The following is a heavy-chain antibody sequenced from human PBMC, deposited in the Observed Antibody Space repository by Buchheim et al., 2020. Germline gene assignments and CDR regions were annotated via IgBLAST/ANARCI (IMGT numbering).Heavy chain of an antibody. D-gene: IGHD2-2*01. CDR2: IYYSGST. V-gene: IGHV4-39*01. J-gene: IGHJ6*02. CDR3: AGHLSYCSSTSCLPYYYYGMDV. CDR1: GGSISSSSYY. Sequence: QLQLQESGPGLVKPSETLSLTCTVSGGSISSSSYYWGWIRQPPGKELEWIGSIYYSGSTYYNPSLKSRVTISVDTSKNQFSLKLSSVTAADTAVYYCAGHLSYCSSTSCLPYYYYGMDVWGQGTT.